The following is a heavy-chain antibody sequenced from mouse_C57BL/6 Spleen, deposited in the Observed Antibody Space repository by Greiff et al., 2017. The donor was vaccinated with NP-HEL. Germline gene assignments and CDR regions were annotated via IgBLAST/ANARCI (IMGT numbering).Heavy chain of an antibody. CDR2: IYPGSGST. J-gene: IGHJ3*01. V-gene: IGHV1-55*01. CDR3: ARHHYYGSSYWFAY. D-gene: IGHD1-1*01. Sequence: QVQLKQPGAELVKPGASVKMSCKASGYTFTSYWITWVKQRPGQGLEWIGDIYPGSGSTNYNEKFKIKATLTVDTSSSTAYMQLSSLTSEDSAVYYCARHHYYGSSYWFAYWGQGTLVTVSA. CDR1: GYTFTSYW.